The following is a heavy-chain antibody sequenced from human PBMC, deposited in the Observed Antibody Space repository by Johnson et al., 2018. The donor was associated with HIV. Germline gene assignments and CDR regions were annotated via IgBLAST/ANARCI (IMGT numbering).Heavy chain of an antibody. J-gene: IGHJ3*02. CDR2: ISSSGSTI. Sequence: VQLVESGGGLVQPGGSLRLSCAASGFTFSSYAMSWVRQAPGKGLEWVSYISSSGSTIYYADSVKGRFPISRDNAKNSLYLQMNSLRAEDTAVYYCARDRGAARDAFDIWGQGTMVTVSS. D-gene: IGHD6-6*01. CDR3: ARDRGAARDAFDI. V-gene: IGHV3-48*04. CDR1: GFTFSSYA.